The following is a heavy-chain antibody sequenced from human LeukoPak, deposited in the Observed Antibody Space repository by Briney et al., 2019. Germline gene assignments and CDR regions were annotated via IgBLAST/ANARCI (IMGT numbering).Heavy chain of an antibody. CDR3: ARGRYYLDS. D-gene: IGHD4-17*01. J-gene: IGHJ4*02. CDR2: ISGSGSST. CDR1: GFTFRDYA. Sequence: GGSLRLSCAASGFTFRDYAMTWVRQAPGKGLEWVSSISGSGSSTDSADSVKGRFTISRDNAKNTLYLQMNSLRAEDTAVYYCARGRYYLDSWGQGTLVTVSS. V-gene: IGHV3-23*01.